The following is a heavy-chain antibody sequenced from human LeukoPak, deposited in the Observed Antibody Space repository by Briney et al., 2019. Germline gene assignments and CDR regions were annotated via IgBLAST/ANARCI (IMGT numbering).Heavy chain of an antibody. D-gene: IGHD3-16*02. V-gene: IGHV3-48*01. Sequence: PGGSLRLSCAASGFTFSSYSMNWVRQAPGKGLGWVSYISSSSSTIYYADSVKGRLTISRDNAKNSLYLQMNSLRAEDTAVYYCARETYVWGSYRYSHWGQGTLVTVSS. CDR3: ARETYVWGSYRYSH. CDR1: GFTFSSYS. CDR2: ISSSSSTI. J-gene: IGHJ4*02.